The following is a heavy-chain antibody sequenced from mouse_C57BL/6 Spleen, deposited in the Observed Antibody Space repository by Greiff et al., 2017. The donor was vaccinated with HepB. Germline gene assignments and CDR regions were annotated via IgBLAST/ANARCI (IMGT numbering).Heavy chain of an antibody. V-gene: IGHV5-6*02. D-gene: IGHD1-1*01. CDR3: ARLYGSSSYYAMDY. CDR1: GFPFSSYG. Sequence: DVKLVESGGDLVKPGGSLKLSCAASGFPFSSYGMSWVRQTPDKRLEWVATISSGGSYTYYPDSVKGRFTISRDNAKNTLYLQMSSLKSEDTAMYYCARLYGSSSYYAMDYWGQGTSVTVSS. CDR2: ISSGGSYT. J-gene: IGHJ4*01.